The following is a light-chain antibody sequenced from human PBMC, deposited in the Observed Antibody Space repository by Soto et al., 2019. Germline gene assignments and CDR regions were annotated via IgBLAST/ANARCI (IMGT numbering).Light chain of an antibody. J-gene: IGKJ5*01. CDR3: QQYTGPPTT. V-gene: IGKV3-20*01. CDR1: QTVSSNY. CDR2: GAS. Sequence: EIILTQSPDTLSLSPGERATLSCWASQTVSSNYLAWCQQRPGQAPRLLIYGASTRAAGIPDRFSGSGSGTDFTLTITRLEPEDSAVYFCQQYTGPPTTFGQGTRLEI.